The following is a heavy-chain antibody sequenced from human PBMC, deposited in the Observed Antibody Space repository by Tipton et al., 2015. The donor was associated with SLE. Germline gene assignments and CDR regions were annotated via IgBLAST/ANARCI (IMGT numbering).Heavy chain of an antibody. D-gene: IGHD6-13*01. CDR2: INHSGST. CDR1: GYSISSGYY. Sequence: TLSLTCAVSGYSISSGYYWGWIRQPPGKGLEWIGEINHSGSTNYNPSLKSRVTISVDTSKNQFSLKLSSVTAADTAVYYCASTGYSRVDIWGQGTMVTVSS. V-gene: IGHV4-38-2*01. CDR3: ASTGYSRVDI. J-gene: IGHJ3*02.